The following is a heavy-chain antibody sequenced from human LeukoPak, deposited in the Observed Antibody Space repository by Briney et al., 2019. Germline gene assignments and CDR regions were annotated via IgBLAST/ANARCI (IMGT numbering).Heavy chain of an antibody. D-gene: IGHD1-26*01. V-gene: IGHV4-4*07. CDR3: ARDRGWELLGAFDI. CDR1: GGSISSYY. CDR2: IYTSGST. J-gene: IGHJ3*02. Sequence: SETLSLTCTVSGGSISSYYWSWIRQPAGKGLEWIGRIYTSGSTNYNPSLKSRVTMSVDTSKNQFSLKLSSVTAADTAVYYCARDRGWELLGAFDIWGQGTMVTVSS.